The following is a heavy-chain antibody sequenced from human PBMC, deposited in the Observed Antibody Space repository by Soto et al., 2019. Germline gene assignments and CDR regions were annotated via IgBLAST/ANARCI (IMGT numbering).Heavy chain of an antibody. CDR1: GFTFSSYG. CDR3: AKGSVLRYFDWSYDAFDI. D-gene: IGHD3-9*01. J-gene: IGHJ3*02. Sequence: PGGSLRLSCAASGFTFSSYGMHWVRQAPGKGLEWVAVISYDGSNKYYADSVKGRFTISRDNSKNTLYLQMNSLRAEDTAVYYCAKGSVLRYFDWSYDAFDIRAQGTTVTGSS. CDR2: ISYDGSNK. V-gene: IGHV3-30*18.